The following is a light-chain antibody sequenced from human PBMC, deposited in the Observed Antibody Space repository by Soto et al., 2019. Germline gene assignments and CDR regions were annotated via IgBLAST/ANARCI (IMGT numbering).Light chain of an antibody. CDR3: QQRSNWPST. CDR1: QSVSSY. Sequence: EIVLTQSPATLSLSPGDRATLSCRASQSVSSYLAWYQQKPGQAPRLLIYDASTRATRIPARFSGSGSGTDFTLTITSLEPEDFAVYYCQQRSNWPSTFGGGTKVEIK. V-gene: IGKV3-11*01. J-gene: IGKJ4*01. CDR2: DAS.